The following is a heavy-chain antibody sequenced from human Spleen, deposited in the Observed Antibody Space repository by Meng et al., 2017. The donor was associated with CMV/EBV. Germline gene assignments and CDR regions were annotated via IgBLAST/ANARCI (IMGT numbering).Heavy chain of an antibody. CDR1: GGSISSYY. CDR2: IYYSGST. Sequence: ESLKISCTVSGGSISSYYWSWIRQPPGKGLEWIGYIYYSGSTNYNPSLKSRVTISVDTSKNQFSLKLSSVTAADTAVYYCARDAGSYGMDVWGQGTTVTVSS. D-gene: IGHD2-15*01. J-gene: IGHJ6*02. V-gene: IGHV4-59*01. CDR3: ARDAGSYGMDV.